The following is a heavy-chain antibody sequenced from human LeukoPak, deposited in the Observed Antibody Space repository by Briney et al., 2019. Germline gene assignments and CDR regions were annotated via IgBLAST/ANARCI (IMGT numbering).Heavy chain of an antibody. Sequence: SETLSLTCTVSGGSISSGGYYWSWIRQHPGKGLEWIGYIYYSGSTYYNPSLKSRVTISVDTSKNQFSLKLSSVTAADTAVYYCARLEVAGIYWYFDLWGRGTLVTVSS. V-gene: IGHV4-31*03. D-gene: IGHD6-19*01. CDR2: IYYSGST. CDR1: GGSISSGGYY. CDR3: ARLEVAGIYWYFDL. J-gene: IGHJ2*01.